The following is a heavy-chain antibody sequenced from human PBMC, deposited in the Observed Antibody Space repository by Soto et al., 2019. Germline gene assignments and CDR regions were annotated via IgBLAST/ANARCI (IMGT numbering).Heavy chain of an antibody. CDR3: SSLFIAAAGISGY. CDR2: ISYDGSNE. Sequence: PGGSLRLSCAASGFTFSSYAMHWVRQAPGKGLEWVAVISYDGSNEYYADSVKGRFTISRDNSKNTLYLQMNSLRAEDTAVYYCSSLFIAAAGISGYWGQGTLVTVSS. J-gene: IGHJ4*02. V-gene: IGHV3-30-3*01. CDR1: GFTFSSYA. D-gene: IGHD6-13*01.